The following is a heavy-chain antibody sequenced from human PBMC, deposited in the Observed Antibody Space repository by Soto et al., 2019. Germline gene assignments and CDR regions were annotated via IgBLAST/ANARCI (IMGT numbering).Heavy chain of an antibody. V-gene: IGHV3-23*01. J-gene: IGHJ4*02. CDR2: ICGSGGST. CDR3: AKTEGYFDWLFLVDY. Sequence: GGSLRLSCAASGFTFSSYAMSWGRQAPGKGLDWVSAICGSGGSTYYADSVKGWFTISRDISKNTLYLQMNSLRAEDTAVYYCAKTEGYFDWLFLVDYWGQGTLVTVSS. CDR1: GFTFSSYA. D-gene: IGHD3-9*01.